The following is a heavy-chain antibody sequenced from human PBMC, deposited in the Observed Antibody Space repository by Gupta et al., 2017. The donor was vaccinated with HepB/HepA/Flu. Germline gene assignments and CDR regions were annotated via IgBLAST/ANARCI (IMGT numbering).Heavy chain of an antibody. CDR3: TTDYRWIYYYGMDV. Sequence: EVQLVESGGGLVKPGGSLRLSCAASGFTFSNAWMSWVRQAPGKGLEWVGRIKSKTDGGTTDYAAPVKGRFTISRDDSKNTLYLQMNSLKTEDTAVYYCTTDYRWIYYYGMDVWGQGTTVTVSS. CDR2: IKSKTDGGTT. J-gene: IGHJ6*02. V-gene: IGHV3-15*01. CDR1: GFTFSNAW. D-gene: IGHD2-2*03.